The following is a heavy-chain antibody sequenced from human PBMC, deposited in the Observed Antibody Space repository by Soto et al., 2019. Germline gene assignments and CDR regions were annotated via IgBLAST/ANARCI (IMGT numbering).Heavy chain of an antibody. CDR2: ISGSGGST. D-gene: IGHD6-6*01. CDR3: AKWTSLYSSSSVGVSYYYYYGMDV. Sequence: GSLRLSCAASGFTFSSYAMSWVRQAPGKGLEWVSAISGSGGSTYYADSVKGRFTISRDNPKNTLYLQMNSLRAEDTAVYYCAKWTSLYSSSSVGVSYYYYYGMDVWGQGTTVTVSS. V-gene: IGHV3-23*01. CDR1: GFTFSSYA. J-gene: IGHJ6*02.